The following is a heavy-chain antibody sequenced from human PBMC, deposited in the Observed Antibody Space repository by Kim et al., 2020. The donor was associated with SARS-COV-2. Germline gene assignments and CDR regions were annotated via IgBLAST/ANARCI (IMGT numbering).Heavy chain of an antibody. Sequence: SETLSLTCAVYGGSFSGYYWSWIRQPPGKGLEWIGEINHSGSTNYNPSLKSRVTISVDTSKNQFSLKLSSVTAADTAVYYCARGSGYYSSYFDYWGQGTL. D-gene: IGHD3-22*01. J-gene: IGHJ4*02. CDR1: GGSFSGYY. CDR2: INHSGST. CDR3: ARGSGYYSSYFDY. V-gene: IGHV4-34*01.